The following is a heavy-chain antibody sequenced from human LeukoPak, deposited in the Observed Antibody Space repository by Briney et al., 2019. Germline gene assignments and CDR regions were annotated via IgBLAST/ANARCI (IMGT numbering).Heavy chain of an antibody. J-gene: IGHJ4*02. Sequence: GGSLRLSCAASGFVFSSYSMNWARQAPGKGLEWVSSIDSSSGFMFYADSVKGRFIISRDNAKNSLYLQMNSLRAEDTAVYYCLRGDRRDYWGQGTLVTVSS. V-gene: IGHV3-21*06. CDR3: LRGDRRDY. CDR2: IDSSSGFM. CDR1: GFVFSSYS.